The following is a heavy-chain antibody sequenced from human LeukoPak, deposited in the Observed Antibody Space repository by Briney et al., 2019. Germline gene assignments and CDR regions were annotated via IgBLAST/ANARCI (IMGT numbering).Heavy chain of an antibody. V-gene: IGHV3-23*01. Sequence: SGGSLTLSCAASGFRFSSYAMSWVRQAPGKGLEWISSISGSVGNTNYADSVKGRFTISRDNSKNTLYLQMNSLRAEDTAIYFCAKFPQSVVGTTQFDFWGQGTLVTVSS. J-gene: IGHJ4*02. CDR3: AKFPQSVVGTTQFDF. CDR2: ISGSVGNT. D-gene: IGHD2-15*01. CDR1: GFRFSSYA.